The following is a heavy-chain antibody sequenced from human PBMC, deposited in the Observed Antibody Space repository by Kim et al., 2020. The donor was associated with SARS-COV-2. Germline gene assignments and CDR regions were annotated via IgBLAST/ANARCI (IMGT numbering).Heavy chain of an antibody. CDR1: GFTFSSYG. V-gene: IGHV3-30*18. CDR3: AKESGSYGMDV. Sequence: GGSLRLSCAASGFTFSSYGMHWVRQAPGKGLEWVAVISYDGSNKYYADSVKGRFTISRDNSKNTLYLQMNSLRAEDTAVYYCAKESGSYGMDVWGQGTTVTVSS. CDR2: ISYDGSNK. J-gene: IGHJ6*02. D-gene: IGHD3-10*01.